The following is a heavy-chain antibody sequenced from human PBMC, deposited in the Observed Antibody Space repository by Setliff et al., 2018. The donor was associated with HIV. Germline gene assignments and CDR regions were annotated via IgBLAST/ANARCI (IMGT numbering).Heavy chain of an antibody. D-gene: IGHD3-22*01. J-gene: IGHJ3*02. CDR1: GDSISSGSYY. V-gene: IGHV4-61*09. Sequence: PSETLSLTCTVSGDSISSGSYYWTWIRQSAGKGLEWIGHIYTSGSTDYNPSLKSRVTISVDTSKNQVSLRLISVTAADTALYYCARDVGYDSDGYRHAFDIWGQGTMVTVSS. CDR3: ARDVGYDSDGYRHAFDI. CDR2: IYTSGST.